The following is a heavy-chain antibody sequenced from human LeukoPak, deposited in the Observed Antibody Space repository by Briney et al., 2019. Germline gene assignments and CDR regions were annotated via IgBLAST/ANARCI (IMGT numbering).Heavy chain of an antibody. V-gene: IGHV3-11*01. CDR2: ISSGSTI. Sequence: GGSLRLSCAASGFTFSDYYMSWIRQAPGKGLEWVSYISSGSTIYYADSVKGRFTISRDNAKNSLYLQMNSLRAEDTAVYYCARDDIKYCGGDCYTYWGQGTLVTVSS. CDR1: GFTFSDYY. D-gene: IGHD2-21*02. J-gene: IGHJ4*02. CDR3: ARDDIKYCGGDCYTY.